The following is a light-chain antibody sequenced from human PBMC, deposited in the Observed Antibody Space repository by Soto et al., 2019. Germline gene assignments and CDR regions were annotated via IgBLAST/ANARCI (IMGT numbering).Light chain of an antibody. CDR3: QEYGTSRA. CDR2: DTS. Sequence: EIVLTQSPGTLSLSPGEGATLSCRASQSVSTGFLAWYQQKPGQAPSLLIYDTSRRAPGIPDRFSGSGSGTDFTLTINRLEPEDFAVYYCQEYGTSRAFGQGTKVGTK. J-gene: IGKJ1*01. CDR1: QSVSTGF. V-gene: IGKV3-20*01.